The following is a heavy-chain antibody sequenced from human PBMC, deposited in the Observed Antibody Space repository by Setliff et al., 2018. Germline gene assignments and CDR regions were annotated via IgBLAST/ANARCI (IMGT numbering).Heavy chain of an antibody. CDR3: AREWGSNGWAFDI. Sequence: SETLSLTCAVYGGSFSGYYWSWIRQPPGKGLEWIGEINHSGSTNYNPSLKRRVTISVDTSKNQFSLTLSSVTAADTAVYYWAREWGSNGWAFDIRGQGTMVTVSS. V-gene: IGHV4-34*01. CDR2: INHSGST. CDR1: GGSFSGYY. D-gene: IGHD3-16*01. J-gene: IGHJ3*02.